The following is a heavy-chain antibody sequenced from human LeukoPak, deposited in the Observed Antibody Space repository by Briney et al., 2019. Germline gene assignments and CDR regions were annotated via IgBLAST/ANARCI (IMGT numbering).Heavy chain of an antibody. J-gene: IGHJ1*01. Sequence: SETLSLTCTVSGGSISSYYWSWLRQPPGKGLEWIGYIYYSGSTNYNPSLKSRVTISVDTSKNQFSLKLSSVTAADTAVYYCARTFYGDYGAEYFQHWGQGTLVTVSS. D-gene: IGHD4-17*01. CDR1: GGSISSYY. CDR2: IYYSGST. CDR3: ARTFYGDYGAEYFQH. V-gene: IGHV4-59*01.